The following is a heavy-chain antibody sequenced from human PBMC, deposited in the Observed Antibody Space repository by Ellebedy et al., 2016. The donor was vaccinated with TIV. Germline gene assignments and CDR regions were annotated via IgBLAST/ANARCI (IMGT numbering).Heavy chain of an antibody. Sequence: GESLKISXAASGFTFSSYAINWVRQAPGRGLEWVSCISGSGGSTYYADSVKGRFTISRDNSKNTLYLQMNSLRAEDTAVYYCAKDQENYYDSSGYFDYYYYGMDVWGQGTTVTVSS. CDR3: AKDQENYYDSSGYFDYYYYGMDV. CDR2: ISGSGGST. V-gene: IGHV3-23*01. J-gene: IGHJ6*02. CDR1: GFTFSSYA. D-gene: IGHD3-22*01.